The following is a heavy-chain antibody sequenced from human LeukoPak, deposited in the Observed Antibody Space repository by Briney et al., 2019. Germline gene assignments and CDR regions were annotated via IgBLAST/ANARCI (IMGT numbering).Heavy chain of an antibody. CDR2: ISSNGGST. CDR1: GFTFSSYA. J-gene: IGHJ3*02. Sequence: GGSLRLSCAASGFTFSSYAMHWVRQAPGKGLEYVSAISSNGGSTYYANSVKGRFTISRDNSKNTLYLQMGSLRAEDMAVYYCARVGAARHDAFDIWGQGTMVTVSS. CDR3: ARVGAARHDAFDI. D-gene: IGHD6-6*01. V-gene: IGHV3-64*01.